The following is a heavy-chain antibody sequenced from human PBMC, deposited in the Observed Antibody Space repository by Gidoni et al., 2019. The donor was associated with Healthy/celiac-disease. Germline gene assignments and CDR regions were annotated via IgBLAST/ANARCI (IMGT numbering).Heavy chain of an antibody. CDR1: GFTVSSNY. J-gene: IGHJ6*02. D-gene: IGHD6-19*01. V-gene: IGHV3-53*04. CDR2: IYSGGST. Sequence: EVQLVESGGGLVQPGGSLRLSCAAFGFTVSSNYMSWVRQAPGKGLEWVSVIYSGGSTYYADSVKGRFTISRHNSKNTLYLQMNSLRAEDTAVYYCARGVSGWYFPYGMDVWGQGTTVTVSS. CDR3: ARGVSGWYFPYGMDV.